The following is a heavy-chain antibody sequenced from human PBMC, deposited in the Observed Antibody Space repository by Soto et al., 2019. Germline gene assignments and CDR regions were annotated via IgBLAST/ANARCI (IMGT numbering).Heavy chain of an antibody. CDR3: ARHIAVPRTRGFDF. Sequence: QVQLQESGPGLVKPSGTLSLTCAVSGGSISDNWWSWVRQPPGKGLEWIGEISHTGTTHYNPSLWSRVTISIDKSKYQCSLNLSSVTAAATAVYYCARHIAVPRTRGFDFWGQGTLVTVFS. D-gene: IGHD2-21*01. J-gene: IGHJ4*02. CDR2: ISHTGTT. V-gene: IGHV4-4*02. CDR1: GGSISDNW.